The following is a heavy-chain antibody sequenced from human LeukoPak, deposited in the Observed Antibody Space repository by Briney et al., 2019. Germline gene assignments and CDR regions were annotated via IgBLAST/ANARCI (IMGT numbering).Heavy chain of an antibody. D-gene: IGHD4-11*01. CDR1: GFTFSSYW. CDR2: IKRDGSEK. J-gene: IGHJ4*02. CDR3: ARDAYPFSNYVGYFDY. Sequence: GGSLRLSCAASGFTFSSYWMTWVRQAPGKGLEWVANIKRDGSEKNHLDSRFIISRDNGKNSLYLQMDSLRAEDTAVYYCARDAYPFSNYVGYFDYWGQGTLVTVSS. V-gene: IGHV3-7*01.